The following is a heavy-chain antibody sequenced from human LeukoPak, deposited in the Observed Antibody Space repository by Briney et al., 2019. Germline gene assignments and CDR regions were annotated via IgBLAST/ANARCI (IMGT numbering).Heavy chain of an antibody. V-gene: IGHV3-48*03. Sequence: PGGSLRPSCAASGFTFSSYEMTGARQAPGKGRDWVSYISSSVSTIYYADSVKGRFTISRDNAKNSLYLQMNSLRAEDTAVYYCAELGITMIGGVWGKGTTVTISS. CDR3: AELGITMIGGV. J-gene: IGHJ6*04. CDR2: ISSSVSTI. CDR1: GFTFSSYE. D-gene: IGHD3-10*02.